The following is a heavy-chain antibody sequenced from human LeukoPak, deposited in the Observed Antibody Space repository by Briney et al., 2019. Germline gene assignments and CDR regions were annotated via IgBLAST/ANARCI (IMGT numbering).Heavy chain of an antibody. Sequence: SQTLSLTCTVSGGSISSGDYYWSWIRQPPGKGLEWIGYIYYSGSTYYDLSLKSRVTISVDTSKNQFSLKLSSVTAADTAVYYCASSPYDSSGCIDYWGQGTLVTVSS. CDR1: GGSISSGDYY. D-gene: IGHD3-22*01. CDR3: ASSPYDSSGCIDY. V-gene: IGHV4-30-4*01. CDR2: IYYSGST. J-gene: IGHJ4*02.